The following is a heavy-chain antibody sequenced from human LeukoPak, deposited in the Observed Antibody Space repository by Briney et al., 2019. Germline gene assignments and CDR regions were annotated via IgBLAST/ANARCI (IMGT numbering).Heavy chain of an antibody. V-gene: IGHV1-69*05. D-gene: IGHD3-22*01. Sequence: SVKVSCKASGGTFSSYAISWVRQAPGQGLEWMGGIIPIFGTANYAQKFQGRVTVTTDESTSTAYMELSSLRSEDTAVYYCARDMVKASGYYPTLDYWGQGTLVTVSS. CDR3: ARDMVKASGYYPTLDY. CDR1: GGTFSSYA. J-gene: IGHJ4*02. CDR2: IIPIFGTA.